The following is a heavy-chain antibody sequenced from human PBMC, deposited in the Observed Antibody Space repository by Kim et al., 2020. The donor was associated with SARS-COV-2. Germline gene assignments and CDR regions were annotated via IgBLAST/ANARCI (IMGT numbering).Heavy chain of an antibody. CDR2: IGTGGST. CDR3: AKAVGATTNWFDP. CDR1: GFTLSNYA. V-gene: IGHV3-23*01. Sequence: GGSLRLSCAASGFTLSNYAMSWVRQAPGKGLEWVSAIGTGGSTFYVDSVRGRFTISRDNSKNTLYLQMNSLRAEDTAVYYCAKAVGATTNWFDPWGQGTL. J-gene: IGHJ5*02. D-gene: IGHD1-26*01.